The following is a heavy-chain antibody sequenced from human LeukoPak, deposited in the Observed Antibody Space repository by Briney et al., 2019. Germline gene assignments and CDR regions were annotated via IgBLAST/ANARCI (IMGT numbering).Heavy chain of an antibody. CDR1: GFTFDDYG. Sequence: PGGSLRLSCAASGFTFDDYGMSWVRHAPGKGLEWVSGINWNGGSTVYADSVKGRFTISRDNAKNSLYLQMNSLRAEDTALYYCARKRLGYCSSTSCYNYYYYMDVWGKGTTVTVSS. CDR3: ARKRLGYCSSTSCYNYYYYMDV. J-gene: IGHJ6*03. V-gene: IGHV3-20*04. D-gene: IGHD2-2*02. CDR2: INWNGGST.